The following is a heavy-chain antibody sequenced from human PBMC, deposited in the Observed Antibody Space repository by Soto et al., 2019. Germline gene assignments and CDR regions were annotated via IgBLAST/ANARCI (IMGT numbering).Heavy chain of an antibody. CDR3: AKEGYCGGDCYSRYYFDY. Sequence: GGSLRLSCAASGFTFSSYAMSWVRQAPGKGLEWVSAISGSGGSTYYADSVKGRFTISRDNSKNTLYLQMNSLRAEDTAVYYCAKEGYCGGDCYSRYYFDYWGQGTMVTVYS. CDR2: ISGSGGST. J-gene: IGHJ4*02. CDR1: GFTFSSYA. V-gene: IGHV3-23*01. D-gene: IGHD2-21*02.